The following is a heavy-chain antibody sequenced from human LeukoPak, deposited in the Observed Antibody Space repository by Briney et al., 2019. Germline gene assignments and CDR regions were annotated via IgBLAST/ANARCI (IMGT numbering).Heavy chain of an antibody. CDR1: GYTFTSYA. D-gene: IGHD2-2*01. CDR2: INTNTGNP. V-gene: IGHV7-4-1*02. CDR3: ARYPYDYYYYGMDV. Sequence: ASVKVSCKASGYTFTSYAMNWVRQAPGQGLEWMGWINTNTGNPTYAQGFTGRFVFSLDTSVSTAYLQISSLKAEDTAVYYCARYPYDYYYYGMDVWGQGTTVTVSS. J-gene: IGHJ6*02.